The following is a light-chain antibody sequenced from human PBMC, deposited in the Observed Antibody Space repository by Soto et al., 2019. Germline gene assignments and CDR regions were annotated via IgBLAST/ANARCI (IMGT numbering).Light chain of an antibody. V-gene: IGKV3-15*01. CDR3: QQYNHSPRT. CDR1: QSVSSN. CDR2: GAS. Sequence: EIVMTQSPATLSLSPGERATLSCRASQSVSSNLAWYQQKPGQAPRLLIYGASTRANGIPASLSRSGYGTEFTLTISSLQSEDLAFYYCQQYNHSPRTFGQGTKLEIK. J-gene: IGKJ2*01.